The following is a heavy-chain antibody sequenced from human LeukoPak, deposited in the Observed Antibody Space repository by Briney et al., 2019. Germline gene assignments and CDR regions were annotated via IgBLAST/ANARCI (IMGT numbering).Heavy chain of an antibody. CDR3: ARDGITMVRGVIPFDY. D-gene: IGHD3-10*01. J-gene: IGHJ4*02. V-gene: IGHV3-23*01. CDR1: GFTFSSYA. CDR2: ISGSGGST. Sequence: PGGSLRLSCAASGFTFSSYAMSWVRQAPGKGLEWVSAISGSGGSTYYADSVKGRFTISRDNSKNTLYLQMNSLRAEDTAVYYCARDGITMVRGVIPFDYWGQGTLVTVSS.